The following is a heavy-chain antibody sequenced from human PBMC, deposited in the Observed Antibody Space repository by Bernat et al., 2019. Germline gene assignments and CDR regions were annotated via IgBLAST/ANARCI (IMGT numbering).Heavy chain of an antibody. V-gene: IGHV3-9*01. CDR2: ISWNSGSI. CDR1: GFTFDDYA. D-gene: IGHD3-22*01. CDR3: AKGGPYYDSSGREWRPHSMDV. Sequence: EVQLVESGGGLVQPGRSLRLSCAASGFTFDDYAMHWVRQAPGKGLEWVSGISWNSGSIGYADAVKGRFTISRDNAKNSLYLQMNRLRAEDTALYYCAKGGPYYDSSGREWRPHSMDVWGQGTTVTVSS. J-gene: IGHJ6*02.